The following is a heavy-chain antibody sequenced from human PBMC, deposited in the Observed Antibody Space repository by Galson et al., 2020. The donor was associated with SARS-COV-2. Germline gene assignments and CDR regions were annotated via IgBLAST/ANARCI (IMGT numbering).Heavy chain of an antibody. J-gene: IGHJ3*02. CDR1: GYSISSGYY. CDR2: IYHSGST. V-gene: IGHV4-38-2*01. CDR3: ARRRSSSSGHPNAHAFDI. D-gene: IGHD6-6*01. Sequence: SETLSLTCAVSGYSISSGYYWGWIRQPPGKGLEWIGSIYHSGSTYYNPSLKSRVTISVDTSKNQFSLKLSSVTAADTAVYYCARRRSSSSGHPNAHAFDIWGQGTMVAVSS.